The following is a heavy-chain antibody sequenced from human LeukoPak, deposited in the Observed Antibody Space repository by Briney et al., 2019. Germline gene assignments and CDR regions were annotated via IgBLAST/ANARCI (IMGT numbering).Heavy chain of an antibody. CDR3: ARHTSGYCSGGSCYGNYYYMDV. Sequence: GESLKISCKGSGYSFTSYWIGWVRQMPGKGLEWMGIIYPGDSDTRYSPSFQGQVTISADKSISTAYLQWSSLKASGTAMYYCARHTSGYCSGGSCYGNYYYMDVWGKGTTVTVSS. D-gene: IGHD2-15*01. CDR1: GYSFTSYW. V-gene: IGHV5-51*01. CDR2: IYPGDSDT. J-gene: IGHJ6*03.